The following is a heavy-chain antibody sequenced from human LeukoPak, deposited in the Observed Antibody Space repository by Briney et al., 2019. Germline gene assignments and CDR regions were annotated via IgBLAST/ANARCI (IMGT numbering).Heavy chain of an antibody. V-gene: IGHV3-74*01. CDR1: GFTLSGYL. CDR2: NNGDGSTT. D-gene: IGHD5-12*01. CDR3: ARDPRNIGLAP. Sequence: GGSLRLSCVASGFTLSGYLMYWVRQAPGEGLMYISRNNGDGSTTNYADVVKGRFTMSRDNVKNTLYLQMNSLRVEDTAVYYCARDPRNIGLAPWGQGTLVTVSS. J-gene: IGHJ5*02.